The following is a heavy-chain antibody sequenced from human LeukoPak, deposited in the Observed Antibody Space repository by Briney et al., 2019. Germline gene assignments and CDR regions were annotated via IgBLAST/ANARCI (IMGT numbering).Heavy chain of an antibody. D-gene: IGHD6-19*01. V-gene: IGHV3-7*01. CDR3: ARETSGYSSG. J-gene: IGHJ4*02. CDR1: GFTFSSYW. Sequence: PGGSLRLSCAASGFTFSSYWMSWIRQAPGKGLEWVANIKEDGTEKYYVDSVKGRFTISRDNANNSLYLQMNSLRAEDTAVYYCARETSGYSSGWGQGTLVTVSS. CDR2: IKEDGTEK.